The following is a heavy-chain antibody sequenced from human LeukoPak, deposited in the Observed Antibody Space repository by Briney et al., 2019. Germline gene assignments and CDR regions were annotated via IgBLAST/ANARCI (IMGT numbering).Heavy chain of an antibody. V-gene: IGHV3-23*01. CDR2: ISGSGGST. Sequence: PGGSLRLSCAASGFTFSSYAMSWVRQAPGKGLEWVSTISGSGGSTYYADSVKGRFTISRDNSKNTLYLQMNSLRAEDTAVYYCAYEKSSGYDFDYWGQGTLVTVFS. CDR3: AYEKSSGYDFDY. D-gene: IGHD5-12*01. CDR1: GFTFSSYA. J-gene: IGHJ4*02.